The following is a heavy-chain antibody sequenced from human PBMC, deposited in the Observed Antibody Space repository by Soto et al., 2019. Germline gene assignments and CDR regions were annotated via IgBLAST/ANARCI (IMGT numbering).Heavy chain of an antibody. Sequence: QPPGKGLEWIGYIYYSGSTNYNPSLKSRVTISVDTSKNQFSLKLNSVTAADTAVYDGARPLPAGNFAFWGQRTHVTVSP. CDR3: ARPLPAGNFAF. CDR2: IYYSGST. V-gene: IGHV4-61*07. D-gene: IGHD6-19*01. J-gene: IGHJ4*02.